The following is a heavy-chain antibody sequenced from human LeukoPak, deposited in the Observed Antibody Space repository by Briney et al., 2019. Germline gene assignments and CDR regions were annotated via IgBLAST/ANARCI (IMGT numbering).Heavy chain of an antibody. J-gene: IGHJ4*02. CDR1: GFSFSSYG. CDR2: IRYDRSSK. Sequence: GGSLRLSCAASGFSFSSYGMHWFRQAPGKGLEWVAFIRYDRSSKSYADSVKGRFTISRDNSLYLHMKSLRVEDTAVYYCAKGTNDPSGYHVDYWGQGTLLTVSS. CDR3: AKGTNDPSGYHVDY. D-gene: IGHD3-22*01. V-gene: IGHV3-30*02.